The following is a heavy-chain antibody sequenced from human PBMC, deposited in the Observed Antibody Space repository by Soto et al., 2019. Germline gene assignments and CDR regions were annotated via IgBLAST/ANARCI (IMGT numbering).Heavy chain of an antibody. CDR3: ARSSYYGSDTYTDYGVVV. CDR1: GYTFTYVY. Sequence: QMHLVQSGAEVKRTGSSVKISCKASGYTFTYVYLHWVRQAPGQSLEWMGCITPYNGNTRYAQKFQDRVTITRDGSLIVFLELSSLRSEDTAIYYCARSSYYGSDTYTDYGVVVWGQGTTVTVSS. D-gene: IGHD3-10*01. J-gene: IGHJ6*02. V-gene: IGHV1-45*02. CDR2: ITPYNGNT.